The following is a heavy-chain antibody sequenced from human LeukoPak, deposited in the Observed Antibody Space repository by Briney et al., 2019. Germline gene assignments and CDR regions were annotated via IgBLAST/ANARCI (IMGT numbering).Heavy chain of an antibody. V-gene: IGHV3-21*01. Sequence: GGSLRLSCAASGFTFSDYNMNWVRQAPGKAMEWVSSITSIGTYIFYADSVKGRFTISRDNAKNSLYLQMDSLGPEDTAVYYCARDRVRYFDYWGQGTPVTVSS. CDR2: ITSIGTYI. D-gene: IGHD2-2*01. J-gene: IGHJ4*02. CDR1: GFTFSDYN. CDR3: ARDRVRYFDY.